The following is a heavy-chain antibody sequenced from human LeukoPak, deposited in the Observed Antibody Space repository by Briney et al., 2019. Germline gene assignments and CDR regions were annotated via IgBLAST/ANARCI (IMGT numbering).Heavy chain of an antibody. D-gene: IGHD3-22*01. J-gene: IGHJ4*02. V-gene: IGHV4-30-2*01. CDR1: GGSISSGGYY. Sequence: SQTLSLTCTVSGGSISSGGYYWSWIRQPPGKGLEWIGYIYHSGSTYYNPSLKSRVTISVDRSKNQFSLKLSSVTAADTAVYYCASWATYYYDSSGTESLNWGQGTLVTASS. CDR2: IYHSGST. CDR3: ASWATYYYDSSGTESLN.